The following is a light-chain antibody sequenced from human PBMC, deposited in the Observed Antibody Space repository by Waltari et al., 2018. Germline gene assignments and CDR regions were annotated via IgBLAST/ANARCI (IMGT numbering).Light chain of an antibody. Sequence: DFVLPRSPDSLAFSLGGRPPLNSKPGRSVLYSSNNKNHLAWYQQKPGQPPKLLIYWASTRKSGVPDRFSGSGSETDFTLTVSSLQAEDVAVYYCQQYYNTPLTFGGGTKVEIK. CDR2: WAS. CDR3: QQYYNTPLT. J-gene: IGKJ4*01. V-gene: IGKV4-1*01. CDR1: RSVLYSSNNKNH.